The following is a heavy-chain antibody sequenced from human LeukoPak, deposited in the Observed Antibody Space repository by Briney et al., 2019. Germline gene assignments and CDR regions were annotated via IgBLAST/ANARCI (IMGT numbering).Heavy chain of an antibody. CDR2: INPSGGST. V-gene: IGHV1-46*01. CDR3: VRFRERRQYYYYYYGMDV. Sequence: ASVKVSCKASGYTFTSYGIHWVRQAPGQGLEWMGIINPSGGSTTYAQKFQGRVTMTRNTSISTAYMELSSLRSEDTAVYYCVRFRERRQYYYYYYGMDVWGQGTTVTVSS. D-gene: IGHD1-1*01. CDR1: GYTFTSYG. J-gene: IGHJ6*02.